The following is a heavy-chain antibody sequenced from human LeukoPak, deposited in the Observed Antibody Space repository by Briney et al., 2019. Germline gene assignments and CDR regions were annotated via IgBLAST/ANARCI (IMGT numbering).Heavy chain of an antibody. CDR3: TRDEAAAAN. V-gene: IGHV3-7*01. Sequence: GGSLRLSCAGSGFTFSNYWMSWVRQAPGKGREWVANIKQDGREIHYLDSVKGRFTISRDNAKSSLYLQMNSLKVEDTAVYYCTRDEAAAANWGQGTLVTVSS. CDR1: GFTFSNYW. D-gene: IGHD6-13*01. J-gene: IGHJ4*02. CDR2: IKQDGREI.